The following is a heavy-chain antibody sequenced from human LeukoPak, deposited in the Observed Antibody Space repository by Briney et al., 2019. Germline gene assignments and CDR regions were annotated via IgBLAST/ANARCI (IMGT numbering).Heavy chain of an antibody. CDR2: ITNSGRST. CDR1: GFSLITYF. Sequence: PGGSLRRFCEASGFSLITYFISWIRQAPGKGLEWVSYITNSGRSTKYADAVKGRFTMSMDNAKQSVYLEMTDLRAEDTAVYYCAREASGYYHVFDAWGQRNPVSVSS. J-gene: IGHJ4*02. D-gene: IGHD3-3*01. CDR3: AREASGYYHVFDA. V-gene: IGHV3-11*04.